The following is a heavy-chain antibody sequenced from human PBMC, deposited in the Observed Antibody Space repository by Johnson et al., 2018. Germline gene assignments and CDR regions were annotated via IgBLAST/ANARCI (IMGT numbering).Heavy chain of an antibody. CDR3: AGTYYYDSSGYPAYFQH. Sequence: QVQLVQSGAEVKKPGSSVKVSCKASGGTFSSYVINWVRQAPGQGLEWMGGIISIFGTANYAPKLQGRVTITADESPSTAYMELSSLRSEDTAVYYCAGTYYYDSSGYPAYFQHWGQGTLVTVSS. CDR1: GGTFSSYV. CDR2: IISIFGTA. V-gene: IGHV1-69*01. J-gene: IGHJ1*01. D-gene: IGHD3-22*01.